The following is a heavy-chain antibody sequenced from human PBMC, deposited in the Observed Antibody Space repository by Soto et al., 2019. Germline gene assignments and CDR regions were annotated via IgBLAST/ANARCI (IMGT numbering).Heavy chain of an antibody. V-gene: IGHV3-9*01. CDR1: GFTFDDYA. CDR2: ISWNSGSI. CDR3: AKGGQLLTEGGGY. D-gene: IGHD2-2*01. Sequence: EVQLVESGGGLVQPGRSLRLSCAASGFTFDDYAMHWVRQAPGKGLEWVSGISWNSGSIGYADSVKGRFTISRDNGKSSLYLQMNSLRAEDTALYYCAKGGQLLTEGGGYWGQGTLVTVSS. J-gene: IGHJ4*02.